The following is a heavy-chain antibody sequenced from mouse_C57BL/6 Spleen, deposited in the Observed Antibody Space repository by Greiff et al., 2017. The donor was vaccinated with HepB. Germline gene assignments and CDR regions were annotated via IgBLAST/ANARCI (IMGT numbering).Heavy chain of an antibody. Sequence: DVKLVESGGGLVKPGGSLKLSCAASGFTFSDYGMHWVRQAPEKGLEWVAYISSGSSTIYYADTVKGRFTISRDNAKNTLFLQMTSLRSEDTAMYYCARPLYYGNYLGYWGQGTTLTVSS. CDR1: GFTFSDYG. J-gene: IGHJ2*01. D-gene: IGHD2-1*01. CDR3: ARPLYYGNYLGY. CDR2: ISSGSSTI. V-gene: IGHV5-17*01.